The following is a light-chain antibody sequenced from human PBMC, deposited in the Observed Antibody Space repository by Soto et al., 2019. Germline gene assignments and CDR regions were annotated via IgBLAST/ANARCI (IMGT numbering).Light chain of an antibody. J-gene: IGLJ1*01. CDR3: SSYTTSSTRV. V-gene: IGLV2-14*01. Sequence: QSALTKPPSVSGSPGQSIAISCTGSSSDVGIYNYVSWYQQHPGKVPKLIIYEVSNRPSGVSNRFSGSKSGNTASLTISGLQAEDEADYYCSSYTTSSTRVFGTGTKVTVL. CDR1: SSDVGIYNY. CDR2: EVS.